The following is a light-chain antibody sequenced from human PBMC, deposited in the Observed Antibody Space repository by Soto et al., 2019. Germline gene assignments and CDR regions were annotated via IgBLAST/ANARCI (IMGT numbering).Light chain of an antibody. V-gene: IGLV2-11*01. CDR2: DVN. CDR3: CSYAGTYTSSHF. Sequence: QSVLTQPRSVSGSPGQSVTISCTGTSSDVGGYNYVTWYQQYLGKAPKLMIYDVNKRPSGVPDRFSGSKYGNTASLTISGLQAEDEADYYCCSYAGTYTSSHFFGPGTKVTVL. J-gene: IGLJ1*01. CDR1: SSDVGGYNY.